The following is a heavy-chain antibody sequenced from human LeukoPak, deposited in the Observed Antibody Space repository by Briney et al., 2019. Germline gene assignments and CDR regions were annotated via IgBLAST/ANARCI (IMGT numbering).Heavy chain of an antibody. CDR2: IWYDGSNK. V-gene: IGHV3-33*01. CDR3: ARDLVIKLGTVMRDLSGNHVKGDYYYYGMDV. CDR1: GFTFSSYG. Sequence: GRSLRLSCAASGFTFSSYGMHWVRQAPGKGLEWVAVIWYDGSNKYYADSVKGRFTISRDNSKNTLYLQMNSLRAEDTAVYYCARDLVIKLGTVMRDLSGNHVKGDYYYYGMDVWGQGTTVTVSS. J-gene: IGHJ6*02. D-gene: IGHD1-14*01.